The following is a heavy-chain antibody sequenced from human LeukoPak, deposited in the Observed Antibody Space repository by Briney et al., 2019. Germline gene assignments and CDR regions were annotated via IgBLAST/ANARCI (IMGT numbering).Heavy chain of an antibody. Sequence: GGSLRLSCAASGFTFNNYWMMWVRQAPGKGLQWVANIREDGSEKNYVDSVKGRFTISRDNAKISLYLQMNSLRVEDTAVYYCATDRKVGTWDPRFDYWGQGTLVTVSS. D-gene: IGHD4-23*01. CDR2: IREDGSEK. J-gene: IGHJ4*02. V-gene: IGHV3-7*01. CDR1: GFTFNNYW. CDR3: ATDRKVGTWDPRFDY.